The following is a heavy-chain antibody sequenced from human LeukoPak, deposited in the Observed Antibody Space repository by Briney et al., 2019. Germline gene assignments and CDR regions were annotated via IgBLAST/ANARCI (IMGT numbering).Heavy chain of an antibody. J-gene: IGHJ4*02. D-gene: IGHD5-24*01. V-gene: IGHV3-23*01. CDR1: GFTFRSYA. CDR2: LSASGGTT. CDR3: VKGGRNGYDYQEYFDY. Sequence: GGSLRLSCAASGFTFRSYAMNWVRQAPGKGLEWVSGLSASGGTTFYVGSVKGRFTISRDNSNNTLYLQMNSLGAEDTAIYYCVKGGRNGYDYQEYFDYWGRGTLVTVSS.